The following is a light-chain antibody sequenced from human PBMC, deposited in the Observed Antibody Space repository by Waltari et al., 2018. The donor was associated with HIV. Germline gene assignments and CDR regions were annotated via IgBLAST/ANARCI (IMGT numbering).Light chain of an antibody. Sequence: QSALTQPPSVSGSPGRSVTISCTGTSSDVGGYSYVSWYQQHPAKAPKVLIYDVTKRPSGAPDRFSGSKSGNTASLTISGLQAEDEADYYCCSYAGSYKYILGSGTKVTVL. CDR1: SSDVGGYSY. CDR2: DVT. CDR3: CSYAGSYKYI. V-gene: IGLV2-11*01. J-gene: IGLJ1*01.